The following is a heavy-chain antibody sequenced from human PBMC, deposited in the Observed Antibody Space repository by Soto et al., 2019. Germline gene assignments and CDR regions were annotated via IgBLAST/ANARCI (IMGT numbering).Heavy chain of an antibody. V-gene: IGHV3-74*01. D-gene: IGHD6-13*01. Sequence: EMQLVESGGGLVQPGGSLRLSCAASGFTFSSYWMNWVRQGPGKGLVWVSRINSDGSDTSYADSVKGRFTISRDNAKNTLYLQMNSLRAEDTAVYYCARLGSSSWAFDYWGQGTLVTVSS. CDR3: ARLGSSSWAFDY. CDR2: INSDGSDT. J-gene: IGHJ4*02. CDR1: GFTFSSYW.